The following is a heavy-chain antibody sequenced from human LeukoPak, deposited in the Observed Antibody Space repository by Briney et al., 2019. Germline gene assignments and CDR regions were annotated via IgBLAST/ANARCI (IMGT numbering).Heavy chain of an antibody. V-gene: IGHV3-30*04. J-gene: IGHJ4*02. Sequence: GGSLRLSCAASGFTFSSYAMHWVRQAPGKGLEWVAVISYDGSNKYYADSVKGRFTISRDNSKNTLYLQMNSLRAEDTAVYYCARDYGDGYNLDYWGQGTLVTVSS. D-gene: IGHD5-24*01. CDR2: ISYDGSNK. CDR3: ARDYGDGYNLDY. CDR1: GFTFSSYA.